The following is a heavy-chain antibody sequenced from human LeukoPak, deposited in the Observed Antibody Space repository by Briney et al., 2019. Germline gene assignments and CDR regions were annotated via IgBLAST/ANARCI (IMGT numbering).Heavy chain of an antibody. Sequence: GGSLRLSCAASGFTFSNAWMSWVRQAPGKGLEWLGRIKSKTEGATADYAAAVRDRFTISRDDSKNTLYLQMNSLKTEDTAVYYCSAAIYSDSRNWGQGTLVTVSS. CDR1: GFTFSNAW. CDR3: SAAIYSDSRN. J-gene: IGHJ4*02. V-gene: IGHV3-15*01. CDR2: IKSKTEGATA. D-gene: IGHD4-11*01.